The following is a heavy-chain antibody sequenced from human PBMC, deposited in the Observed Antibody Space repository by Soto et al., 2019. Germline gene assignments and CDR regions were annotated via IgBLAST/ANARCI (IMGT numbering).Heavy chain of an antibody. D-gene: IGHD5-12*01. CDR3: ADGYSGYDFLFDP. Sequence: SVKVSCKASGGTFSSYTISWVRQAPGQVLEWMGRIIPILGIANYAQKFQGRVTITADKSTSTAYMELSSLRSEDTAVYYCADGYSGYDFLFDPWGQGTLVTVSS. J-gene: IGHJ5*02. V-gene: IGHV1-69*02. CDR2: IIPILGIA. CDR1: GGTFSSYT.